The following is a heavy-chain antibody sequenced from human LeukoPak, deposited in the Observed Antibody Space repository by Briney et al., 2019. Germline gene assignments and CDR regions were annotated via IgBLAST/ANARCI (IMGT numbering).Heavy chain of an antibody. J-gene: IGHJ4*02. CDR3: ATYSGVHHKTFDD. Sequence: PGGSLRLSCAASGISLSRYWMSWVRQAPGEGLEWVANIKQDESEKDYVDSVRGRFIISRDDAQNSLYLQMNSLRAEDTALYYCATYSGVHHKTFDDWGQGTLVTVSS. CDR1: GISLSRYW. D-gene: IGHD1-26*01. CDR2: IKQDESEK. V-gene: IGHV3-7*03.